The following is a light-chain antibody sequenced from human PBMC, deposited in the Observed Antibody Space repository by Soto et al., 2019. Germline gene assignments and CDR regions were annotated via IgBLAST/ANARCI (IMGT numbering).Light chain of an antibody. CDR1: RSVNSN. Sequence: EIVMTQSPATLAVSPGERATLSCRASRSVNSNLAWYQQKPGQAPRLLIYGASTRATGIPARFSGSGSGTEFTLTISTLQSEDFAIYYCQQYANWPPCTFGQGTKVEI. J-gene: IGKJ1*01. V-gene: IGKV3-15*01. CDR3: QQYANWPPCT. CDR2: GAS.